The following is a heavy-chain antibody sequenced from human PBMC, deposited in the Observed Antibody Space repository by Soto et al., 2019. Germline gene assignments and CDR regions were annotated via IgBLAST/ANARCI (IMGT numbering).Heavy chain of an antibody. Sequence: QVQLQESGPGLVKPSQTLSLTCTVSGGSISSGGYYWSWIRQHPGKVLEWIGYIYYSGSTYYNPSLKSRVTISVDTSKNQFSLKLSSVTAADTAVYYCARVGTTPQRGWFDPWGQGTLVTVSS. CDR2: IYYSGST. J-gene: IGHJ5*02. V-gene: IGHV4-31*03. CDR3: ARVGTTPQRGWFDP. CDR1: GGSISSGGYY. D-gene: IGHD4-17*01.